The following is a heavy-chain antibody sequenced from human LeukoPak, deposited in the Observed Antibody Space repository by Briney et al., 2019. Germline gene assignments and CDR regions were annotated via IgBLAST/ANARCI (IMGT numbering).Heavy chain of an antibody. D-gene: IGHD6-19*01. CDR2: FDPEDGET. CDR1: GYTLTELS. Sequence: ASVKVSCKVSGYTLTELSMHWVRQAPGKGLEWMGGFDPEDGETIYAQKFQGRVTMTADTSTDTAYMELSSLRSEDTAVYYCATISLYSSGWYSRYFQHWGQGTLVTVSS. CDR3: ATISLYSSGWYSRYFQH. J-gene: IGHJ1*01. V-gene: IGHV1-24*01.